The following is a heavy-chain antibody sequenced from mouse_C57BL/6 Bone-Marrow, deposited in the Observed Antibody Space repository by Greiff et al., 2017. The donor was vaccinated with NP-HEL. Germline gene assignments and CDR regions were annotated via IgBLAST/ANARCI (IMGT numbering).Heavy chain of an antibody. CDR3: ARDTSFIPAMDY. V-gene: IGHV5-4*01. J-gene: IGHJ4*01. Sequence: EVMLVESGGGLVKPGGSLKLSCAASGFTFSSYAMPWVRQTPEKRLEWVATISDGGSYTYYPDNVKGRFTISRDNAKNNLYLQMSNLKSEDTAMYYCARDTSFIPAMDYWGQGTSVTVAS. D-gene: IGHD1-1*01. CDR1: GFTFSSYA. CDR2: ISDGGSYT.